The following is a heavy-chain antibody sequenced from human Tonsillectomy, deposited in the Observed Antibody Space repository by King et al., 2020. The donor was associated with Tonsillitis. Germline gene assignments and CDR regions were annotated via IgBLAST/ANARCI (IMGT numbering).Heavy chain of an antibody. V-gene: IGHV3-33*03. Sequence: VQLVESGGRVVQPGRSLRLSCATSGFNFSSYALHWVRQAPGKGLEWVAIISYDGEIKYYADSVKGRFNISRDNTKNRLYLQMNSRRGDDAGVYYCAKTPQDGEIVPDYFDYWGQGTQVSVSS. D-gene: IGHD4-17*01. CDR3: AKTPQDGEIVPDYFDY. CDR1: GFNFSSYA. CDR2: ISYDGEIK. J-gene: IGHJ4*02.